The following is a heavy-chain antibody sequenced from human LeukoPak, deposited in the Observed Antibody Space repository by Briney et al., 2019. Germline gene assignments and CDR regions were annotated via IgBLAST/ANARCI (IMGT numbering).Heavy chain of an antibody. CDR1: GGSISSYY. J-gene: IGHJ4*02. D-gene: IGHD3-22*01. CDR2: IYYSGST. CDR3: ARDSSYDSSGYFDY. V-gene: IGHV4-59*01. Sequence: SETLSLTCTVSGGSISSYYWSWIRQPPGKGLEWIGYIYYSGSTNYNPSLKSRVTISVDTSKNQFSLKLSSVTAADTAVYYCARDSSYDSSGYFDYWGQGPLVTVSS.